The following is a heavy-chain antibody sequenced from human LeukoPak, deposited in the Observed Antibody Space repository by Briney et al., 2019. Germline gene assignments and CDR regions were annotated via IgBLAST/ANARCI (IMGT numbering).Heavy chain of an antibody. V-gene: IGHV3-30*18. CDR1: GFTFSSYG. CDR3: AKTLGEVDY. J-gene: IGHJ4*02. Sequence: GGSLRLSCAATGFTFSSYGMHWVRQAPGKGLEWVAVISYDGSNKYYADSVKGRFTISRDNSKNTLYLQMNSLRAEDTAVYYCAKTLGEVDYWGQGTLVTVSS. CDR2: ISYDGSNK. D-gene: IGHD3-16*01.